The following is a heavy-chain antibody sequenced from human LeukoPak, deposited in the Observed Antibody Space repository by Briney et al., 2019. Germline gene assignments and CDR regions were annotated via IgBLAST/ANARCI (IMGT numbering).Heavy chain of an antibody. V-gene: IGHV4-34*01. CDR3: ARASGYSSGWYAFDI. CDR2: INHSGST. CDR1: GGSFSGYY. J-gene: IGHJ3*02. Sequence: PSETLSLTCAVYGGSFSGYYWSWIRQPPGKGLEWIGEINHSGSTNYNPSLKSRVTISVDTSKNQFSLKLSSVTAADTAVYYCARASGYSSGWYAFDIWGQGTMVTVSS. D-gene: IGHD6-19*01.